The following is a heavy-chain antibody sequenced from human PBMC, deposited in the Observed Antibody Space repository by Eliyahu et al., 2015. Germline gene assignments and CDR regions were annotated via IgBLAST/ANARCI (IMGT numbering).Heavy chain of an antibody. CDR1: GYTFTGHY. CDR2: INPNSGGT. CDR3: ARDLCSGGSCYQLPDYGFDY. V-gene: IGHV1-2*06. J-gene: IGHJ4*02. D-gene: IGHD2-15*01. Sequence: QVQLVQSGAEVKKPGASVKVSCKASGYTFTGHYMXWVRQAPGQGLEWMGRINPNSGGTNYAQKFQGRVTMTRDTSISTAYMELSRLRSDDTAVYYCARDLCSGGSCYQLPDYGFDYWGQGTLVTVSS.